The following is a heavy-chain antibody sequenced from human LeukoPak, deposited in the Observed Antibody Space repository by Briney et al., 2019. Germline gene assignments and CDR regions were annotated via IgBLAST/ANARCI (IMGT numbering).Heavy chain of an antibody. CDR2: LRNKANSYTT. J-gene: IGHJ3*02. CDR3: SRVYGSGRGSFDI. V-gene: IGHV3-72*01. CDR1: GLTLSDQY. Sequence: PGGSLRLSCAASGLTLSDQYIDWVRQAPGKGLEWVGRLRNKANSYTTEYAASVKGRFTISRDESKNSLYLQMNSLKTEDTAVYYCSRVYGSGRGSFDIWGQGTMVTVSS. D-gene: IGHD3-10*01.